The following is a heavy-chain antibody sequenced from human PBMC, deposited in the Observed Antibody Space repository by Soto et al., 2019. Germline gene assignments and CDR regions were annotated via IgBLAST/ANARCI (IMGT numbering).Heavy chain of an antibody. CDR3: VKGGTSWAEDYYGTGV. D-gene: IGHD6-13*01. Sequence: PGGSLRLSGSASGFTFSTHAMHWAPQAPGKGLKYVSGISSNEGSTYYADSVKARFTIPRANSKNTLSLQMSRLRGEDTAVYYGVKGGTSWAEDYYGTGVWGQGTTVPVSS. J-gene: IGHJ6*02. V-gene: IGHV3-64D*06. CDR2: ISSNEGST. CDR1: GFTFSTHA.